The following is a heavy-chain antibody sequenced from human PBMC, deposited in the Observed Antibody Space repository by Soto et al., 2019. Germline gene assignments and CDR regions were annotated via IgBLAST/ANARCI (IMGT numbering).Heavy chain of an antibody. D-gene: IGHD3-3*01. CDR2: IIPIFGIG. CDR1: GGTFNRYA. CDR3: ARSAITLFGVVSIPPHYYSEMDV. J-gene: IGHJ6*02. V-gene: IGHV1-69*01. Sequence: QVQLVQSGAEVKKPGSSVKVSCKASGGTFNRYAISWVRQAPGQGLEWMGGIIPIFGIGNDAQRFQGRVTITVDESTGPAYMELSSLRSEDTGVYYCARSAITLFGVVSIPPHYYSEMDVWGQGTTVTVSS.